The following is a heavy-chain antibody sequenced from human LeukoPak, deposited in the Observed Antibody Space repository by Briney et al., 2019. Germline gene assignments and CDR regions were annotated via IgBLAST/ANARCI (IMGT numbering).Heavy chain of an antibody. V-gene: IGHV3-21*01. CDR3: ASEKYYYDSSGYSGDLIDY. Sequence: GGSLRLSCAASGFTFSSYSMNWVRQAPGKGLEWVSSISSSSSYIYYADSVKGRFTISRDNAKNSLYLQMNSLRAEDTAVYYCASEKYYYDSSGYSGDLIDYWGQGTLVTVSS. J-gene: IGHJ4*02. D-gene: IGHD3-22*01. CDR2: ISSSSSYI. CDR1: GFTFSSYS.